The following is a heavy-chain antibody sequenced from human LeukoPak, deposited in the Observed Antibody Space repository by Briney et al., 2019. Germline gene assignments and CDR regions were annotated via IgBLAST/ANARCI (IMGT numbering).Heavy chain of an antibody. J-gene: IGHJ4*02. CDR3: ARGDYYDNSGYNY. D-gene: IGHD3-22*01. V-gene: IGHV4-30-2*06. CDR1: GGSITSGDYF. CDR2: IYHSEST. Sequence: SETLSLTCTVSGGSITSGDYFWSWIRQSPGKGLEWIGYIYHSESTYYNPSLKSRVTISVDRSNNQFSLKMTSVTAADTAVYYCARGDYYDNSGYNYWGQGTLVTVSS.